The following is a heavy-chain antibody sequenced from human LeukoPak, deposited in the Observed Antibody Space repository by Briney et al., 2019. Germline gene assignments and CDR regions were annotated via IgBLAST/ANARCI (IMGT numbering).Heavy chain of an antibody. J-gene: IGHJ5*02. V-gene: IGHV4-30-4*08. Sequence: PSETLSLTCTVSGGSISSGDYYWSWIRQPPGKGLEWIGYIYYSGSTYYNPSLKSRVTISVDTSKNQFSLKLSSVTAADTAVYYCARVLRYGWFDPWGQGTLVTVSS. D-gene: IGHD5-18*01. CDR3: ARVLRYGWFDP. CDR1: GGSISSGDYY. CDR2: IYYSGST.